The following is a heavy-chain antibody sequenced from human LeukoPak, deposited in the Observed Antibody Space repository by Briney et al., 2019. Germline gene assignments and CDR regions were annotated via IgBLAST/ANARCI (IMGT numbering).Heavy chain of an antibody. D-gene: IGHD2-15*01. CDR1: GFTFSTYT. CDR3: ASGNYYYYYMDV. V-gene: IGHV3-21*01. CDR2: ISSSSSYI. J-gene: IGHJ6*03. Sequence: GGSLRLSCAASGFTFSTYTMNWVRQAPGKGLELVSSISSSSSYIYYADSVKGRFTISRDNAKNSLFLQMDSLRAEDTALYYCASGNYYYYYMDVWGKGTTVTVSS.